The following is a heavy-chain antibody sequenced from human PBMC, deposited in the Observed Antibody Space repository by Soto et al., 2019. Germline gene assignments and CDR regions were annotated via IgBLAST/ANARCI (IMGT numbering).Heavy chain of an antibody. CDR1: GYSFTSYW. CDR3: ARVPNSGDPPLGDYYYMDV. Sequence: GESLKISCKGSGYSFTSYWIGRVRQMPGKGLEWMGIIYPGDSDTRYSPSFQGQVTISADKSISTAYLQWSSLKASDTAMYYCARVPNSGDPPLGDYYYMDVWGKGTTDPVSS. D-gene: IGHD4-17*01. CDR2: IYPGDSDT. J-gene: IGHJ6*03. V-gene: IGHV5-51*01.